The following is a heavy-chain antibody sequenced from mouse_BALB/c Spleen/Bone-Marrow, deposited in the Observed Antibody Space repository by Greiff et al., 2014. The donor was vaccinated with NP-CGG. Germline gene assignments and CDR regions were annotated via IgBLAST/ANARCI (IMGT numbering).Heavy chain of an antibody. CDR3: ARKVGYYAMDY. J-gene: IGHJ4*01. V-gene: IGHV1-14*01. CDR1: GYTFTIYV. CDR2: INPYNDGT. D-gene: IGHD1-1*01. Sequence: VQLKQSGPELVKPGASVKMSCKASGYTFTIYVMHWVKQKPGQGLEWIGYINPYNDGTKYNEKFKGKATLTSDKSSSTAYMELSSLTSEDSAVYYCARKVGYYAMDYWGQGTSVTVSS.